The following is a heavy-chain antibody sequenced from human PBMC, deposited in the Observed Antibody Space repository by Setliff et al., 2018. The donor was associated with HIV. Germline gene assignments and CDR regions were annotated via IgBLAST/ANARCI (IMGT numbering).Heavy chain of an antibody. CDR2: ISSSSSYI. D-gene: IGHD3-22*01. CDR1: GFSFSDYS. Sequence: GGSLRLSCVASGFSFSDYSMNWVRQAPGKGLEWVSSISSSSSYIYYADSVKGRFIISRDTSKNTLYLQMSSLRPDDTAIYYCVKPYTGYYYDGSVYDDFWGQGTLVTVSS. J-gene: IGHJ4*02. CDR3: VKPYTGYYYDGSVYDDF. V-gene: IGHV3-21*01.